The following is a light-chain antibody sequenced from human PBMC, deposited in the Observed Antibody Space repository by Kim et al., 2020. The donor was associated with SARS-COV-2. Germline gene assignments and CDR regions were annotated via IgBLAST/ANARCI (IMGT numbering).Light chain of an antibody. V-gene: IGLV3-19*01. J-gene: IGLJ3*02. CDR2: GKN. CDR3: NSWDSSGNHWE. Sequence: SSELTQDPAVSVALGQTVRITCQGDSLRSYYASWYQQKPGQAPVLVIYGKNNRPSGIPDRFSGSSSGNTASLTITGAQAEDEADYYWNSWDSSGNHWEFG. CDR1: SLRSYY.